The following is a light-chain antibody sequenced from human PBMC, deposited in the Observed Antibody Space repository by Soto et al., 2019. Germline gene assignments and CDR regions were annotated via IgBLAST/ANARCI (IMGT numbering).Light chain of an antibody. V-gene: IGKV1-27*01. CDR3: QQRSNWPIT. CDR2: SAS. CDR1: QGISSY. Sequence: DMPLTPSPSSLSASLVDRVTITCRVSQGISSYLNWYRQKPGKVPKLLIYSASNLQSGVPSRFSGSGSGTDFTLTISSLEPEDFAVYYCQQRSNWPITFGQGTRLEIK. J-gene: IGKJ5*01.